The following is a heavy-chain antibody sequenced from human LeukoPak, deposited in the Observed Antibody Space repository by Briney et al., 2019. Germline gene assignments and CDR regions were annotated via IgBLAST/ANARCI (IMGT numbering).Heavy chain of an antibody. V-gene: IGHV5-51*01. CDR1: GYSFNTYW. D-gene: IGHD6-13*01. Sequence: GESLKISCKGSGYSFNTYWIGWVRQMPGKGLEGMGIIYPGDSDTKYSPSFQGQVTISADKSISTAYLQWSSLKASDTAMYYCARSSPNLRIAAVDASDIWGQGTMVTVSS. CDR2: IYPGDSDT. J-gene: IGHJ3*02. CDR3: ARSSPNLRIAAVDASDI.